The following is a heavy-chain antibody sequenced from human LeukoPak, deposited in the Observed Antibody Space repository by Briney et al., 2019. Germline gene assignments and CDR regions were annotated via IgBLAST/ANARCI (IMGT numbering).Heavy chain of an antibody. J-gene: IGHJ4*02. V-gene: IGHV4-34*01. D-gene: IGHD4-17*01. CDR1: GGSFSAYY. CDR3: ARVDYGDYSKDFDY. Sequence: SETLSLTCAVYGGSFSAYYWSWIRQPPGKGLEWIGEIDHSGSTNYNPSLKSRVTLSVDTSKNQFSLKLSSVTAADTAVYYCARVDYGDYSKDFDYWGQGTLVTVSS. CDR2: IDHSGST.